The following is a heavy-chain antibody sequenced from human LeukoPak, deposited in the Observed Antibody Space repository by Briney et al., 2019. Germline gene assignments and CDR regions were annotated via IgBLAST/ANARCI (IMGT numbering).Heavy chain of an antibody. D-gene: IGHD2-15*01. CDR2: ISYDGSNK. J-gene: IGHJ4*02. V-gene: IGHV3-30-3*01. CDR1: GFTFSSYA. CDR3: ARDPPPARYCSGGSCYSGYFDY. Sequence: GGSLRLSCAASGFTFSSYAMHWVRQAPGKGLEWVAVISYDGSNKYYADSVKGRFTISRDNSKNTLYLQMNSLRAEDTAVYYCARDPPPARYCSGGSCYSGYFDYWGQGTLVTVSS.